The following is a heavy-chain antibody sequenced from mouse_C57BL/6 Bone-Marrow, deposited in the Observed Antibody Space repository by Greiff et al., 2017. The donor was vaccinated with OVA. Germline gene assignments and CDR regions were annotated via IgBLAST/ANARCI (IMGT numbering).Heavy chain of an antibody. J-gene: IGHJ3*01. CDR3: ARGDSSGYPFAY. D-gene: IGHD3-2*02. Sequence: VQVVESGPGLVAPSQSLSITCTVSGFSLTSYAISWVRQPPGKGLEWLGVIWNGGGTNYNSALKSRLIISKHNSKRQVFLKMNSLQTDDTARYYCARGDSSGYPFAYWGQGTLVTVSA. CDR1: GFSLTSYA. CDR2: IWNGGGT. V-gene: IGHV2-9-1*01.